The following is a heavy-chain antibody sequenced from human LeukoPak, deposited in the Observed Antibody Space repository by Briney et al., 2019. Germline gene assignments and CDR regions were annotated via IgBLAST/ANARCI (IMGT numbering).Heavy chain of an antibody. CDR2: IKQDGSEK. Sequence: PGGSLRLSCAASGFTFSSYWMSWVRQAPGKGLEWVANIKQDGSEKYYVDSVKGRFTISRDNAKNSLYLQMNSLIAEDTAVYYCAREVYCSSTSCYTGYFQHWGQGTLVTVSS. V-gene: IGHV3-7*01. CDR3: AREVYCSSTSCYTGYFQH. CDR1: GFTFSSYW. D-gene: IGHD2-2*02. J-gene: IGHJ1*01.